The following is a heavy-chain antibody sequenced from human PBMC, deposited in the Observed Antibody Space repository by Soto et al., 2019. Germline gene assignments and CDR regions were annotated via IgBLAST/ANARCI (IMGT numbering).Heavy chain of an antibody. V-gene: IGHV3-9*01. D-gene: IGHD3-16*01. J-gene: IGHJ3*02. CDR1: GFTFEDYA. CDR2: ISWNSGRI. CDR3: AKDMVWGGVEGGVGGFDI. Sequence: EVQLVESGGGVEQPGRSLRLSCAASGFTFEDYAMYWVRQPPGKGLEWVSSISWNSGRIGYADSVKGRFTISRDNAENSLYLQMTSLRPEDTALYYCAKDMVWGGVEGGVGGFDIWGQGTMVTVSS.